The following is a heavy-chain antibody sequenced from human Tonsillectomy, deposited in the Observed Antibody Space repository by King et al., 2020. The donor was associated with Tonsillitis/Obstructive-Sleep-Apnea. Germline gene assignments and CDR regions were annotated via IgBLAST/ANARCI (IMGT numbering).Heavy chain of an antibody. Sequence: TLQESGPTLVKPTQTLTLTCTFSGFSLSTGGVGVGWIRQPPGQALEWLALIYWDDDKRYRRSLKTRLTITKDTSKNQVVLTMTKMHPVDTATYYCARGSYDSDAFDIWGQGTMVTVSS. D-gene: IGHD3-10*01. CDR1: GFSLSTGGVG. V-gene: IGHV2-5*02. CDR3: ARGSYDSDAFDI. CDR2: IYWDDDK. J-gene: IGHJ3*02.